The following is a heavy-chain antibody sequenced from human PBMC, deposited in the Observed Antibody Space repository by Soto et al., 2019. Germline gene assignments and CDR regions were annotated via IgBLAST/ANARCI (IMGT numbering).Heavy chain of an antibody. CDR1: GFTVSSNY. CDR2: IYSGGST. CDR3: ASSVLGYCSGGSCYLGAFDI. V-gene: IGHV3-66*01. D-gene: IGHD2-15*01. J-gene: IGHJ3*02. Sequence: GGSLRLSCAASGFTVSSNYMSWVRQAPGKGLEWVSVIYSGGSTYYADSVKGRFTISRDNSKNTLYLQMNSLRAEDTAVYYCASSVLGYCSGGSCYLGAFDIWGQGTMVTVSS.